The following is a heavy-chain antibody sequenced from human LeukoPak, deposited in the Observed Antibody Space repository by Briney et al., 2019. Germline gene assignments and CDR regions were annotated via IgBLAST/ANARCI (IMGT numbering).Heavy chain of an antibody. CDR3: ARISAGSYYSGSESY. CDR2: INPNSGGT. J-gene: IGHJ4*02. Sequence: ASVKVSCKASGYTFTGYYMHWVRQAPGQGLEWMGWINPNSGGTNYAQKFQGRVTMTRDTSISTAYMELSRLRSDDTAVYYCARISAGSYYSGSESYWGQGTLVTVSS. CDR1: GYTFTGYY. V-gene: IGHV1-2*02. D-gene: IGHD1-26*01.